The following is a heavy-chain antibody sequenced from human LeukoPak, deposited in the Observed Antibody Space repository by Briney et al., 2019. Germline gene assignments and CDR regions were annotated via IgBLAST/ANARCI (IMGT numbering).Heavy chain of an antibody. J-gene: IGHJ4*02. V-gene: IGHV3-23*01. CDR3: AKYYDSSGNTFDY. Sequence: GGSLRLSCAASGFTFSSYAMSWVRQAPGKGLEWVSAISGSGGSTYYADSVKGRFTISRDDSKNTLYLQMNSLRAEDTAVYYCAKYYDSSGNTFDYWGQGTLVTVSS. CDR1: GFTFSSYA. CDR2: ISGSGGST. D-gene: IGHD3-22*01.